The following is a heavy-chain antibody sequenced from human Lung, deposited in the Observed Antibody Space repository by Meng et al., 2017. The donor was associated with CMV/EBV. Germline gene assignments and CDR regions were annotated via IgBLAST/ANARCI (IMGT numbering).Heavy chain of an antibody. CDR2: VNSYTGDT. Sequence: ASVKVSCKAYGYSFNSYIISWVRQAPGQGLEWMGWVNSYTGDTDYAQQFQERITMTTDTSTTTVYMELRSLRTDDTAAYYCARISMIRGIIITGWFDPWGQRTLVTVSS. V-gene: IGHV1-18*04. CDR3: ARISMIRGIIITGWFDP. J-gene: IGHJ5*02. D-gene: IGHD3-10*01. CDR1: GYSFNSYI.